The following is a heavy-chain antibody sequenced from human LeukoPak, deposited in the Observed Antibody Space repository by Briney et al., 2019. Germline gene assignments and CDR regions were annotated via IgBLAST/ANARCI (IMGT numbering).Heavy chain of an antibody. V-gene: IGHV4-59*02. CDR2: LSHSGSS. CDR3: ARARYANAWYAFDI. Sequence: SETLSLTCTVSGGSVSSYYWSWIRRPPGRGLEWIAYLSHSGSSDSNPSLTSRVTTLVDTSKNQFSLKLTSVTAADTAVYYCARARYANAWYAFDIWGHGTMVTVPS. CDR1: GGSVSSYY. J-gene: IGHJ3*02. D-gene: IGHD2-2*01.